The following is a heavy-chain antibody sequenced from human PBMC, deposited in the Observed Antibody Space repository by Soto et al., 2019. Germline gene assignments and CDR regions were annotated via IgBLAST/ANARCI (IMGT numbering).Heavy chain of an antibody. Sequence: QVQLVQSGAEVKKPGASVKVSCKASGYTFTSYGISWVRQAPGQGLEWMGWISADNGNTNYAQKLQGRVTRTTDTSTRTSYMKLRSLRSDATAVYYCARGHELLPAVDWGQGTLVTVSS. CDR2: ISADNGNT. V-gene: IGHV1-18*04. J-gene: IGHJ4*02. CDR1: GYTFTSYG. CDR3: ARGHELLPAVD. D-gene: IGHD1-7*01.